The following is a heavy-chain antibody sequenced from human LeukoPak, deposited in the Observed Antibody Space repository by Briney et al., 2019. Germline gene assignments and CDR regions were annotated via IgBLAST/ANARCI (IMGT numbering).Heavy chain of an antibody. D-gene: IGHD2-15*01. J-gene: IGHJ4*02. V-gene: IGHV3-7*01. CDR2: VKQDGREK. CDR1: GFSFSRYW. Sequence: GGSLTLPCPDSGFSFSRYWISWVRQAPPTGLEWVAKVKQDGREKYYVDSVKGRFTISRDNAKNSLYLQMNSLRAEDTAVYYCARDRSGGSCYLDYWGQGTMVNVSS. CDR3: ARDRSGGSCYLDY.